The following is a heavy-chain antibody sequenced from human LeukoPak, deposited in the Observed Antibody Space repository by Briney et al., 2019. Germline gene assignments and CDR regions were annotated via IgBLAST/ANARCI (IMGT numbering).Heavy chain of an antibody. CDR3: AKGKDYYDSSDTFDY. CDR1: GFTFSSYA. CDR2: ISGSGGST. J-gene: IGHJ4*02. D-gene: IGHD3-22*01. Sequence: GGSLRLSCAASGFTFSSYAMSWVRQAPGKGLEWVSAISGSGGSTYYVDSVKGRFTISRDNSKNTLYLQMNSLRAEDTAVYYCAKGKDYYDSSDTFDYWGQGTLVTVSS. V-gene: IGHV3-23*01.